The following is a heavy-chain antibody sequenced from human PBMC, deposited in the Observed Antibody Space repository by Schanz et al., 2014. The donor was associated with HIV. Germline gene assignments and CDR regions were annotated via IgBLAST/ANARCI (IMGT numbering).Heavy chain of an antibody. CDR2: MNPNSGNT. Sequence: QVRLVQSGAEAKRPGASVTVSCKASEFSDIDINWVRQAAGQGLEWMGWMNPNSGNTGYAQKFQGRITLTTDSPTNTAYLELRSLTSDDTAVYYCAREYSTWDRHFDYWGQGTLVTVSP. CDR1: EFSDID. CDR3: AREYSTWDRHFDY. D-gene: IGHD5-18*01. V-gene: IGHV1-8*01. J-gene: IGHJ4*02.